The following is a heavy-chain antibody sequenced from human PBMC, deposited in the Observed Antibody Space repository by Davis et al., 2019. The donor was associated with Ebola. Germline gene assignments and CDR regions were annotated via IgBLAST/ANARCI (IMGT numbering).Heavy chain of an antibody. V-gene: IGHV3-20*04. CDR3: ARDPPNAMPLYYMDV. D-gene: IGHD2-2*01. J-gene: IGHJ6*03. CDR1: GFTFDDYG. Sequence: GESLKISCAASGFTFDDYGMSWVRQAPGKGLEWVSGINWNGGSTGYADSVKGRFIISRDNAKNSLYLQMNSLRVEDSAVYFCARDPPNAMPLYYMDVWGKGTTVTVSS. CDR2: INWNGGST.